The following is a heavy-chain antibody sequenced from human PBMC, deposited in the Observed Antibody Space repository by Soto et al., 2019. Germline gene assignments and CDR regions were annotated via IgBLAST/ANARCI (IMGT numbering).Heavy chain of an antibody. D-gene: IGHD6-13*01. CDR3: AAAAAKYNWFDP. V-gene: IGHV4-59*01. J-gene: IGHJ5*02. CDR2: IYYSGST. Sequence: SETLSLTCTVSGGSISSYYWCWIRQPPGKGLEWIGYIYYSGSTNYNPSLKSRVTISVDTSKNQFSLKLSSVTAADTAVYYCAAAAAKYNWFDPWGQGTLVTVSS. CDR1: GGSISSYY.